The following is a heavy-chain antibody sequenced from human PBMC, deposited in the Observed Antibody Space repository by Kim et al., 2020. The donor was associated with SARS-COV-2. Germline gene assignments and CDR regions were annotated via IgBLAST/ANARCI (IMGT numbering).Heavy chain of an antibody. Sequence: GRFTISRDNSKNTLYLQMNSLRAEDTAVYYCARDGNYGSGSYYIQPPLDYWGQGTLVTVSS. J-gene: IGHJ4*02. V-gene: IGHV3-30*07. CDR3: ARDGNYGSGSYYIQPPLDY. D-gene: IGHD3-10*01.